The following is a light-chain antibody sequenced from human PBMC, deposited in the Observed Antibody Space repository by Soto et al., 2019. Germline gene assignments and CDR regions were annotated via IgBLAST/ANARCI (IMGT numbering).Light chain of an antibody. Sequence: EIVLTQSPGTLPLSPGERATLSCRASQSVSSSYLAWYQQKPGQAPRLLIYGASSRATGIPDRFSGSGSGTDFTLTISRLEPEDFAVYYCQQYGSSPGFGPGTKVDIK. CDR1: QSVSSSY. J-gene: IGKJ3*01. CDR3: QQYGSSPG. V-gene: IGKV3-20*01. CDR2: GAS.